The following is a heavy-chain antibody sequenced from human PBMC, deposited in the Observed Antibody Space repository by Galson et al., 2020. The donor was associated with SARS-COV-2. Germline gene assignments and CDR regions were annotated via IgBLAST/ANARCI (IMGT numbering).Heavy chain of an antibody. Sequence: QLGESLKISCAASGFTFSYYWMSWVRQAPGKGLEWVANIKKDGSEKYYLDSVKGRFTISRDNAKNSVYLQMNSLRVEDTAVYYCAREIAAADYWGQGTLVTVSS. CDR1: GFTFSYYW. J-gene: IGHJ4*02. D-gene: IGHD6-13*01. V-gene: IGHV3-7*01. CDR3: AREIAAADY. CDR2: IKKDGSEK.